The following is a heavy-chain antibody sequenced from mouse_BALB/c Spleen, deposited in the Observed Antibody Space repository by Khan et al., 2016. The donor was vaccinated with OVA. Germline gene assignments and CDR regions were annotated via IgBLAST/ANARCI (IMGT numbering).Heavy chain of an antibody. CDR3: ARSGYGNPFAY. Sequence: QMQLEESEAELVKPGASVKISCKASGYTFTSFYMYWVKQRPGQGLEWIGGINPSNGDTHFYEKFKSKATLTVDKSSTTAYMQFSSLTSEDSAVYYCARSGYGNPFAYWGQGTLVTVSA. CDR1: GYTFTSFY. CDR2: INPSNGDT. D-gene: IGHD2-1*01. V-gene: IGHV1S81*02. J-gene: IGHJ3*01.